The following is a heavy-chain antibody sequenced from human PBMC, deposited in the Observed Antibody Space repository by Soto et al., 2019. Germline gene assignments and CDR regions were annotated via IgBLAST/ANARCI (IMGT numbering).Heavy chain of an antibody. J-gene: IGHJ4*02. Sequence: EASVKVSCTASGYTLTSYGISWVRQAPGQGLEWMGWISAYNGNTNYAQKLQGRVTMTTDTSTSTAYMELRSLRSDDTAVYYCARELKVLRFLEWLPYFDYWGQGTLVTVSS. CDR1: GYTLTSYG. CDR3: ARELKVLRFLEWLPYFDY. V-gene: IGHV1-18*01. CDR2: ISAYNGNT. D-gene: IGHD3-3*01.